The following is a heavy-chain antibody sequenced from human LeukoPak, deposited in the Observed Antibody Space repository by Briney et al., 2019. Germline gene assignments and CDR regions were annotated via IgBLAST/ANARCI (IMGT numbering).Heavy chain of an antibody. V-gene: IGHV1-18*01. D-gene: IGHD3-22*01. CDR1: GYTFTSYG. Sequence: ASVKASCKASGYTFTSYGISWVRQAPGQGLEWMGWISAYSGNTNYAQKLQGRVTMTTDTSTSTAYMELRSLRFDDTAVYYCASGPTIYYYDSSGPLDYWGQGTLVTVSS. CDR2: ISAYSGNT. CDR3: ASGPTIYYYDSSGPLDY. J-gene: IGHJ4*02.